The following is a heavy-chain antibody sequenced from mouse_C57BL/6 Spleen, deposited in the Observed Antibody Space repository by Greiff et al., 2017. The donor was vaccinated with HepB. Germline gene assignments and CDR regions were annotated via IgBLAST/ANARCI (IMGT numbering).Heavy chain of an antibody. Sequence: QVQLQQSGAELVKPGASVKISCKASGYAFSSYWMNWVKQRPGKGLEWIGQIYPGDGDTNYNGKFKGKATLTADKSSSTAYMQLSSLTSEDSAVYFCARLGINYYGSSYAGFAYWGQGTLVTVSA. D-gene: IGHD1-1*01. V-gene: IGHV1-80*01. CDR1: GYAFSSYW. CDR2: IYPGDGDT. J-gene: IGHJ3*01. CDR3: ARLGINYYGSSYAGFAY.